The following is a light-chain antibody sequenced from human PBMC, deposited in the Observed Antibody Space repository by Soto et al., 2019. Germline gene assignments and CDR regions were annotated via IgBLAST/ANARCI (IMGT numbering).Light chain of an antibody. J-gene: IGLJ1*01. CDR3: SSYTSSSTYD. CDR2: EVT. V-gene: IGLV2-14*01. CDR1: SSDVGGYNY. Sequence: LTQPASVSGSPGQSITISCTGTSSDVGGYNYVAWYQQHLGKAPKLLISEVTDRPSGVSNRFSGSKSGNTASLTISGLQADDEADYYCSSYTSSSTYDFGPGTKVTVL.